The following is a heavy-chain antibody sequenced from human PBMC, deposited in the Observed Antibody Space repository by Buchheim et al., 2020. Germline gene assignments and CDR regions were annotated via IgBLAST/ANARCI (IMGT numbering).Heavy chain of an antibody. CDR1: GGSVSDGSYY. V-gene: IGHV4-61*01. D-gene: IGHD2-15*01. Sequence: QVQLQESGPGLVKPSETLSLTCTVSGGSVSDGSYYWSWIRQPPGKGLEWIGYIYHSGSTNYNPSLKNRVTISVDTPKNQLSLKLNSVTAADTAVYYCARVVAVAATVGDYWGQGTL. J-gene: IGHJ4*02. CDR3: ARVVAVAATVGDY. CDR2: IYHSGST.